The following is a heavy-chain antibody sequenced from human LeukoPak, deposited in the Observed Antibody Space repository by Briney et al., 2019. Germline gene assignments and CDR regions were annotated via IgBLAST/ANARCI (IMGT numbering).Heavy chain of an antibody. V-gene: IGHV3-23*01. J-gene: IGHJ4*02. D-gene: IGHD3-10*01. Sequence: GGSLRLSCSASGFTFSSYTMSWVRQAPGKGLEWVSGISGSGGSINYPDSVKGRFTISRDNSKNTLYLQMNSLRAEDTAVYYCAKTRFGELWGLDFDYWGQGNLVTVSS. CDR3: AKTRFGELWGLDFDY. CDR1: GFTFSSYT. CDR2: ISGSGGSI.